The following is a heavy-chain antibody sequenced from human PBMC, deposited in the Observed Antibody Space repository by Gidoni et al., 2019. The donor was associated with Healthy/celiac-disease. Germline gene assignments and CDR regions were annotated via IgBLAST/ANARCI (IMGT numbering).Heavy chain of an antibody. Sequence: QVQLQQWGAGLLKPSETLSLTCAVYGGSFSGYYWSWIRQPPGKGLEWIGEINHSGSTNYNPSLKSRVTISVDTSKNQFSLKLSSVTAADTAVYYCAKLRSGYYYYYYMDVWGKGTTVTVSS. CDR3: AKLRSGYYYYYYMDV. CDR1: GGSFSGYY. J-gene: IGHJ6*03. V-gene: IGHV4-34*01. CDR2: INHSGST. D-gene: IGHD5-12*01.